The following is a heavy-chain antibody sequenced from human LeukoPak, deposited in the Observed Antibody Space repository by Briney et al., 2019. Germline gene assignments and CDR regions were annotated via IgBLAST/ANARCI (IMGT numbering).Heavy chain of an antibody. Sequence: GESLKISCHGSGYSFTSYWIAWVRQMPGKGLEWIGIIYPGDSDTRYSPSFQGQVTISVDRSIGTAYLQWSSLKASDTAMYYCARGYCSGGACYLKYYFDYWGRGTLVTVSS. CDR2: IYPGDSDT. CDR3: ARGYCSGGACYLKYYFDY. J-gene: IGHJ4*02. D-gene: IGHD2-15*01. V-gene: IGHV5-51*01. CDR1: GYSFTSYW.